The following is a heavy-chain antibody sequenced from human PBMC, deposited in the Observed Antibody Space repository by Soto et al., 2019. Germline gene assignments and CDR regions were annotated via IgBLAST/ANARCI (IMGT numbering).Heavy chain of an antibody. V-gene: IGHV2-5*02. CDR1: GFSLTTSGVG. D-gene: IGHD3-3*01. J-gene: IGHJ4*02. CDR3: AHRVLRTVFGLVTTTAIYFDF. CDR2: IYCDDDK. Sequence: QITLNESGPTQVKPRQTLTLTCTFSGFSLTTSGVGVGWIRQSPGKAPEWLALIYCDDDKRYSPSLKIRLTITKDTSKNLVVLTMADLDPADTATYYCAHRVLRTVFGLVTTTAIYFDFWGQGTPVAVSS.